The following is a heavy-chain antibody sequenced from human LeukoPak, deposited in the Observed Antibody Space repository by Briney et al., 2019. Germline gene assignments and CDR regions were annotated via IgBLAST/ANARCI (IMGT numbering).Heavy chain of an antibody. CDR2: IIPIFGTA. Sequence: SVKVSCKASGGTFSSYAISWVRQAPGQGLEWMGGIIPIFGTANYAQKFQGRVTITADESKSTAYMELSSLRSEDTAVYYCARATSGYDSWGYFDYWGQGTLVIVSS. D-gene: IGHD5-12*01. V-gene: IGHV1-69*01. CDR3: ARATSGYDSWGYFDY. J-gene: IGHJ4*02. CDR1: GGTFSSYA.